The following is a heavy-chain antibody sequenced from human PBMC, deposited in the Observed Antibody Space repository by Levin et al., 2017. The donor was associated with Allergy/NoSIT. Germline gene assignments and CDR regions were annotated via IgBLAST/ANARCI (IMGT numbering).Heavy chain of an antibody. J-gene: IGHJ3*02. Sequence: GESLKISCAASGFTFSSYSMNWVRQAPGKGLEWVSSISSSSSYIYYADSVKGRFTISRDNAKNSLYLQMNSLRAEDTAVYYCARGQLLWFGEINAFDIWGQGTMVTVSS. V-gene: IGHV3-21*01. CDR3: ARGQLLWFGEINAFDI. CDR2: ISSSSSYI. D-gene: IGHD3-10*01. CDR1: GFTFSSYS.